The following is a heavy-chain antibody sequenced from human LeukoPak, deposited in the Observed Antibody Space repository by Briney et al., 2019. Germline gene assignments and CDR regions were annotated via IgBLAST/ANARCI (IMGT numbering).Heavy chain of an antibody. CDR2: IGGSGDST. V-gene: IGHV3-23*01. J-gene: IGHJ6*02. Sequence: GGSLRLSCAASGFTFSSYAMSWVRQAPGQGLKWVSTIGGSGDSTYYADSVKGRFTISRDNSKNTLYLQMNSLRAEDTAVYYCAKDRRHPLKRRYYGMDVWGQGTTVTVSS. CDR1: GFTFSSYA. CDR3: AKDRRHPLKRRYYGMDV. D-gene: IGHD1-1*01.